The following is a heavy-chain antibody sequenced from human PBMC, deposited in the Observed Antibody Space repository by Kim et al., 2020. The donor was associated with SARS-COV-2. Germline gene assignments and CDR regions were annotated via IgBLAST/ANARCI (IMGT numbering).Heavy chain of an antibody. CDR1: GYSFTSYW. Sequence: GESLKISCKGSGYSFTSYWISWVRQMPGKGLEWMGRIDPSDSYTNYSPSFQGHVTISADKSISTAYLQWSSLKASDTAMYYCARPGGYCSGGSCYDAYAFDIWGQGTMVTVSS. D-gene: IGHD2-15*01. CDR2: IDPSDSYT. J-gene: IGHJ3*02. V-gene: IGHV5-10-1*01. CDR3: ARPGGYCSGGSCYDAYAFDI.